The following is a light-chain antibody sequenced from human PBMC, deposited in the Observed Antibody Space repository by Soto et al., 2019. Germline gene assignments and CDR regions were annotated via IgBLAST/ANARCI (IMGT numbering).Light chain of an antibody. J-gene: IGKJ1*01. CDR3: IQFSHFPRT. CDR2: QVS. CDR1: QSLVYSDGNTY. Sequence: VLTQTPLSSPVTLGQPASISCRSSQSLVYSDGNTYLSWLQQRPGQPPRLLIYQVSNRFSGVPDRFSGRRAGTDFTLKISRVEAEDVGVYSCIQFSHFPRTFGQGTKVEIK. V-gene: IGKV2-24*01.